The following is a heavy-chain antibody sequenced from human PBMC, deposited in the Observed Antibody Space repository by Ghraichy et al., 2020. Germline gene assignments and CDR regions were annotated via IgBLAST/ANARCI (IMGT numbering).Heavy chain of an antibody. V-gene: IGHV4-4*02. CDR2: IYHSGST. J-gene: IGHJ4*02. CDR1: GGSISSSNW. Sequence: SETLSLTCAVSGGSISSSNWWSWVRQPPGKGLEWIGEIYHSGSTNYNPSLKSRVTISVDKSKNQFSLKLSSVTAADTAVYYCARGDRTFGGVIVSGNIDYWGQGTLVTVSS. CDR3: ARGDRTFGGVIVSGNIDY. D-gene: IGHD3-16*02.